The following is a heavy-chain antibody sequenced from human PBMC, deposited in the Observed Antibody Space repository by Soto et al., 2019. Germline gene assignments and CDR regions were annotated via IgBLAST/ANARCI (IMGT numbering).Heavy chain of an antibody. Sequence: QVQLVQSGAEVKKPGSSVKVSCKASGGTFSSYAISWVRQAPGQGLEWMGGINPIFGTANYAQKFQGRVTITADESTSTAYMRLSSLRSEDTAVYYCSGEVRFLEWPAWFDPWGQGTLVTVSS. CDR2: INPIFGTA. CDR3: SGEVRFLEWPAWFDP. V-gene: IGHV1-69*01. J-gene: IGHJ5*02. CDR1: GGTFSSYA. D-gene: IGHD3-3*01.